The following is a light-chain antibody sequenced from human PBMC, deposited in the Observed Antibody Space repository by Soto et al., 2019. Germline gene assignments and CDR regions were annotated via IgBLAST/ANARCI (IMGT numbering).Light chain of an antibody. CDR1: SSDVDGYNY. CDR3: ISYTTISTYV. Sequence: QSALTQPASVSGSPGQSIAISCTGTSSDVDGYNYVSWYQHHPGKAPKLMIYDVSSRPSGVSNRFSGSKSGNTASLTISGLQAEDEADYYCISYTTISTYVFGTGTKV. V-gene: IGLV2-14*03. CDR2: DVS. J-gene: IGLJ1*01.